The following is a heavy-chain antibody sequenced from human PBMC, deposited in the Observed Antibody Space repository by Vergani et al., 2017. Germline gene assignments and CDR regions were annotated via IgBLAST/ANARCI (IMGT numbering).Heavy chain of an antibody. V-gene: IGHV1-69*01. CDR2: IIPIFGTA. CDR1: GGTFSSYA. Sequence: QVQLVQSGAEVKKPGSSVKVSCKASGGTFSSYAISWVRQAPGQGLEWMGGIIPIFGTAHYAQKFQGRVTITADESTSTAYMELSSLRSEDTAVYYCAREASGFGEPPALRYYYYYMDVWGKGTTVTVSS. D-gene: IGHD3-10*01. CDR3: AREASGFGEPPALRYYYYYMDV. J-gene: IGHJ6*03.